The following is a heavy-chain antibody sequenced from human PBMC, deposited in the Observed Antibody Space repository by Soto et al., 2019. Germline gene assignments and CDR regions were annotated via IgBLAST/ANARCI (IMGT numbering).Heavy chain of an antibody. CDR2: INSDGSST. Sequence: EVQLVESGGGLVQPGGSLRLSCAASGFTFSSYGMHWVRQAPGKGLVWVSRINSDGSSTSYADSVKGRFTISRDNAKNTLYRQINSLRAEDKAVYYCVRTSLVVAAATREDYWGQGTLVTVSS. D-gene: IGHD2-15*01. CDR3: VRTSLVVAAATREDY. CDR1: GFTFSSYG. J-gene: IGHJ4*02. V-gene: IGHV3-74*01.